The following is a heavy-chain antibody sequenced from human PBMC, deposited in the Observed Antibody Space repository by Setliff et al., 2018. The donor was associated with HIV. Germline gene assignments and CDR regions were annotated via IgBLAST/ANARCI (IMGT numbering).Heavy chain of an antibody. V-gene: IGHV1-8*01. Sequence: ASVKVSCKASGYSFTSYDINWVRQATGQGLEWMGWMNPKSGNTGYARKFQGRVTMTRNTSISTAYMELNSLRSEDTAVYYCARAGGASCSYWGCHDILTGKYNDYYYYMDVWGKGTTVTVSS. CDR1: GYSFTSYD. D-gene: IGHD3-9*01. CDR3: ARAGGASCSYWGCHDILTGKYNDYYYYMDV. CDR2: MNPKSGNT. J-gene: IGHJ6*03.